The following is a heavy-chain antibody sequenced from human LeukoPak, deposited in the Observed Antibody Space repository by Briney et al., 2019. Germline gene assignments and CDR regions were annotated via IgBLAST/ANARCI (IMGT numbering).Heavy chain of an antibody. CDR2: ISWNSGSI. CDR3: AKAGLSVTTTYLDY. J-gene: IGHJ4*02. Sequence: GGSLRLSCAASGFTFDDYAMHWVRQAPGKGLEWVSGISWNSGSIGYADSVEGRFTISRDNAENSLYLQMNSLRAEDTALYYCAKAGLSVTTTYLDYWGQGTLVTVSS. CDR1: GFTFDDYA. V-gene: IGHV3-9*01. D-gene: IGHD4-17*01.